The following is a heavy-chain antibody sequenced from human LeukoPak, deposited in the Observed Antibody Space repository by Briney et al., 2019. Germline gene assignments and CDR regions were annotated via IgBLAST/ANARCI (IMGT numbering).Heavy chain of an antibody. D-gene: IGHD3-10*01. CDR3: ARARRITMVRGVLRSGMDV. CDR1: GYTFTSYD. Sequence: ASVKVSCKASGYTFTSYDINWVRQATGQGLEWMGWMNPNSGDTGYAQKFQGRVTMTRNTSISTAYMELSSLRSEDTAVYYCARARRITMVRGVLRSGMDVWGQGTTVTVSS. J-gene: IGHJ6*02. V-gene: IGHV1-8*01. CDR2: MNPNSGDT.